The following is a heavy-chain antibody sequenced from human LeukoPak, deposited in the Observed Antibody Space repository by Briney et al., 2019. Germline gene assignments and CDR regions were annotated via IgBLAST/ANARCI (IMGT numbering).Heavy chain of an antibody. Sequence: SETLSLTCTVSGGSISSYYWSWIRQPPGKGLEWIGYIYHSGSTNYNPSPKSRVTISVDTSKNQFSLKLSSVTAADTAVYYCARRGGPCSGGSCYSVWGQGTLVTVSS. D-gene: IGHD2-15*01. J-gene: IGHJ4*02. V-gene: IGHV4-59*08. CDR2: IYHSGST. CDR3: ARRGGPCSGGSCYSV. CDR1: GGSISSYY.